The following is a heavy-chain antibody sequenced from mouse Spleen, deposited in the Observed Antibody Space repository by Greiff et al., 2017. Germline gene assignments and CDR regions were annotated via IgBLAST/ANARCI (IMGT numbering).Heavy chain of an antibody. D-gene: IGHD1-1*01. Sequence: QVQLQQSGAELVKPGASVKMSCKASGYTFTSYWITWVKQRPGQGLEWIGDIYPGSGSTNYNQKFKGKATLTVDTSSSTAYMQLSSLTSEDSAVYYCARIGGSRLFDYWGQGTTLTVSS. CDR2: IYPGSGST. J-gene: IGHJ2*01. CDR1: GYTFTSYW. V-gene: IGHV1-55*01. CDR3: ARIGGSRLFDY.